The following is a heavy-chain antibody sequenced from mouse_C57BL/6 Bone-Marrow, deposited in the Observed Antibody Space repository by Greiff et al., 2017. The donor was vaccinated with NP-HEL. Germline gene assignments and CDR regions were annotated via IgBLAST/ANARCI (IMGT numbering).Heavy chain of an antibody. CDR3: ARKEGLGYYYYYAMDY. J-gene: IGHJ4*01. V-gene: IGHV2-2*01. CDR2: IWSGGST. D-gene: IGHD2-3*01. Sequence: QVQLQQSGPGLVQPSQSLSITCTVSGFSLTSYGVHWVRQSPGKGLEWLGVIWSGGSTDYNAAFISRLSISKDNSKSQVFFKMNSLQADDTAIYYCARKEGLGYYYYYAMDYWGQGTSVTVSS. CDR1: GFSLTSYG.